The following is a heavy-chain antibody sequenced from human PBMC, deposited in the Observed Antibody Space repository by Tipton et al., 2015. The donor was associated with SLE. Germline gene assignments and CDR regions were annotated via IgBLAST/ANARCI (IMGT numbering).Heavy chain of an antibody. Sequence: TLSLTCTVSGASIRSGGVYWNWIRQHPGKGLEWIGYINYSGNTNYNPSLKSRATISVDTSKNQLSLKLSSVTAADTAVYHCAGDSRSTWYFIWGRGTLVTVSS. J-gene: IGHJ2*01. CDR2: INYSGNT. D-gene: IGHD6-13*01. CDR1: GASIRSGGVY. V-gene: IGHV4-61*08. CDR3: AGDSRSTWYFI.